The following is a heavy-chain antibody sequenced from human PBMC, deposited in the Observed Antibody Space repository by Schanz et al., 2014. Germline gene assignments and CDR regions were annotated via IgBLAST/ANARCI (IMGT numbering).Heavy chain of an antibody. CDR2: ISYDGNTK. V-gene: IGHV3-30*03. D-gene: IGHD3-3*01. J-gene: IGHJ4*02. Sequence: QVQLVESGGGVVQPGRSLRLSCGASGFTFSDYGTHWVRQAPGKGLEWVALISYDGNTKYYADSVKGRFTISRDNSKNTLYLQMNSLRADDTAVYYCARDLLVSHYDFWSGNDYWGQGTLVTVSS. CDR3: ARDLLVSHYDFWSGNDY. CDR1: GFTFSDYG.